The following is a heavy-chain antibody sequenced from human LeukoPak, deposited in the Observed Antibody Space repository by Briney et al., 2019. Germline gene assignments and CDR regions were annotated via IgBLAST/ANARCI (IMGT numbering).Heavy chain of an antibody. D-gene: IGHD2-15*01. CDR2: IYYSGST. CDR1: GGSIGSSSYY. Sequence: KPSETLSLTCSVSGGSIGSSSYYWGWIRQPPGKGLEWIGSIYYSGSTRYNPSLKSRLTIAADTSKNQFSLRLSSVTAADTAVYYCARTAGYCSGGTCVDSWGQGTLITVSS. V-gene: IGHV4-39*01. J-gene: IGHJ4*02. CDR3: ARTAGYCSGGTCVDS.